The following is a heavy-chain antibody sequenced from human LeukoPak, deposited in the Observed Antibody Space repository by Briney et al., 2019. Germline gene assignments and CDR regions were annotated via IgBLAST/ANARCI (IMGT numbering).Heavy chain of an antibody. J-gene: IGHJ4*02. Sequence: GWPLTLSCAACVFIFSPYWMHWVRHAPAPGLVWVPRISTDGTNSNYAVSGKGRFTISRDNAMNTLYLQMNSLRAEDTAVYYCVLRSLTPGWGQGTLVTVSS. CDR1: VFIFSPYW. CDR2: ISTDGTNS. D-gene: IGHD3-3*01. CDR3: VLRSLTPG. V-gene: IGHV3-74*01.